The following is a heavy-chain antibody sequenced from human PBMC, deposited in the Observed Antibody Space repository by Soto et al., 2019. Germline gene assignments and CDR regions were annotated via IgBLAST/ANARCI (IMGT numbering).Heavy chain of an antibody. J-gene: IGHJ4*02. CDR2: ISYTGAT. V-gene: IGHV4-31*03. CDR1: GGSISRGAYF. CDR3: ARGGPVSVSPAWQLLGYFDY. Sequence: HVHLQESGPGQVRPSQTLSLSCSVSGGSISRGAYFWTWIRQFPGKGLEWIAYISYTGATYYNPSLKSRVTILAYTSKNQFSLKLNSVTSADTAVYYCARGGPVSVSPAWQLLGYFDYWGQGTLVIVSS. D-gene: IGHD2-15*01.